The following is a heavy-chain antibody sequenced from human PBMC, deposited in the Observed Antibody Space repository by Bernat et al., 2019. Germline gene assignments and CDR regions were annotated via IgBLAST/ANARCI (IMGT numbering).Heavy chain of an antibody. Sequence: QAQLVESGGGVVEPGRSLRLSCAASGFTLSYYAMHWVRQAPAQGLAWVAVISYDGSNKYYGDSAKGRFTISRDNSRNTLYLQMNSLTAEDTALYYCARERIAVAGDPPNWGQGTLVSVSS. J-gene: IGHJ4*02. V-gene: IGHV3-30*01. CDR1: GFTLSYYA. CDR3: ARERIAVAGDPPN. D-gene: IGHD6-19*01. CDR2: ISYDGSNK.